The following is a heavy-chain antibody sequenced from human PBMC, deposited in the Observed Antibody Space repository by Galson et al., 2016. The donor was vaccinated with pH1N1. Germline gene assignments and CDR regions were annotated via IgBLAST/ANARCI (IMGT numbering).Heavy chain of an antibody. CDR1: GDTFSGHG. V-gene: IGHV1-69*11. Sequence: SVKVSCKASGDTFSGHGISWVRQAPGQGLEWMGRIIAILRTANYAQKFQGRVTITADELMTTSYMELSGLRSEDTAIYYCARLSGYNTGYIDSWGLGTQVTVSS. CDR2: IIAILRTA. CDR3: ARLSGYNTGYIDS. D-gene: IGHD5-12*01. J-gene: IGHJ4*02.